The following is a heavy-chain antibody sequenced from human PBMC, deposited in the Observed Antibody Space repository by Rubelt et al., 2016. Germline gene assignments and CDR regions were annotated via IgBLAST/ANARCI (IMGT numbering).Heavy chain of an antibody. Sequence: QVQLQQWGAGLLKPSETLSLTCAVYGGSFTGYYWNWIRQPPGKGLEWIGKINHSGGTNYNPSLKSRVTISVDTSKNQFSLKLSSVTAADTAVYYCARTDDILTSDVWGQGTTVTVSS. D-gene: IGHD3-9*01. CDR3: ARTDDILTSDV. CDR1: GGSFTGYY. V-gene: IGHV4-34*01. J-gene: IGHJ6*02. CDR2: INHSGGT.